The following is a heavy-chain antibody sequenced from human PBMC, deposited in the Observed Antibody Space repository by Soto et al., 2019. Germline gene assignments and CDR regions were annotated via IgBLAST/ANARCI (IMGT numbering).Heavy chain of an antibody. CDR3: ASKVVTYFDY. Sequence: QVQLVESGGGVVQPGRSLRLSCAASGFTFSSYATHWVRQAPGKGLEWVAVISNDGSKKYYADSVKGRFTISRDNSKNTLYLQMNSLRAEDTAVYYCASKVVTYFDYWGQGTLVTVSS. CDR1: GFTFSSYA. CDR2: ISNDGSKK. V-gene: IGHV3-30-3*01. J-gene: IGHJ4*02. D-gene: IGHD3-22*01.